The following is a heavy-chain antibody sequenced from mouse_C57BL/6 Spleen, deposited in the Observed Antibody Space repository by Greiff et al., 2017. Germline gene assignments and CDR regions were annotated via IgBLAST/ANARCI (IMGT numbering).Heavy chain of an antibody. CDR3: ARYGSLYAVDY. V-gene: IGHV1-54*01. J-gene: IGHJ4*01. CDR1: GYAFTNYL. CDR2: INPGSGGT. Sequence: VQLQESGAELVRPGTSVKVSCKASGYAFTNYLIEWVKQRPGQGLECIGVINPGSGGTNYNEKFKGKATLTADKSSSTAYMQLSSLTSEDSAVYFCARYGSLYAVDYWGQGTSVTVSS. D-gene: IGHD2-2*01.